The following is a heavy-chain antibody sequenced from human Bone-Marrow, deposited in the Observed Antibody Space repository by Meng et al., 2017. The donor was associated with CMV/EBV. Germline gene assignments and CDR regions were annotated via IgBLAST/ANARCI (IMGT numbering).Heavy chain of an antibody. Sequence: EVQLVESGGGWVQPGGSLGLLFAAAGVTVSTNYMSWVRQAPGKGLEWVSLIYSGDITSYADSVKGRFTISRDNSKNTLYLQMNSLRAEDTAVYYCVKNQYYYDSSGYYYLNWFDPWCQGTLVTVS. J-gene: IGHJ5*02. CDR1: GVTVSTNY. D-gene: IGHD3-22*01. V-gene: IGHV3-66*01. CDR3: VKNQYYYDSSGYYYLNWFDP. CDR2: IYSGDIT.